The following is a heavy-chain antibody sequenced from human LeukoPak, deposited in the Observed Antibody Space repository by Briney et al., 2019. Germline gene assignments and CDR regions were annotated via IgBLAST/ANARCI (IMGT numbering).Heavy chain of an antibody. CDR2: IYNSESI. V-gene: IGHV4-4*07. Sequence: PSETLSLTCTVSGGSINGYYWSWIRQPAGKGLEWIGRIYNSESINYNPSLKSRVIMSIDTSKNQFSLKLNSVTAADTAVYYCARDRSSSYTRDWFDPWGQGALVTVSS. CDR3: ARDRSSSYTRDWFDP. D-gene: IGHD6-13*01. CDR1: GGSINGYY. J-gene: IGHJ5*02.